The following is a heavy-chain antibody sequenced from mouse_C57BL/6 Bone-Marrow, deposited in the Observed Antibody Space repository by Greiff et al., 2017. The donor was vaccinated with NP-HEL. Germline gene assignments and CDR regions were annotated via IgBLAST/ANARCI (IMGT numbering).Heavy chain of an antibody. J-gene: IGHJ1*03. CDR1: GYAFSSSW. Sequence: VQLQQSGPELVKPGASVKISCTASGYAFSSSWLNWVKQRPGKGLEWIGRIYPGDGDTNYTGKFKGKATLTADKSSSTAYMQLSSLTSEDSAVYLCERSGTYCSGGSHGYFDVWGTGTTVTVSS. CDR3: ERSGTYCSGGSHGYFDV. D-gene: IGHD1-1*01. V-gene: IGHV1-82*01. CDR2: IYPGDGDT.